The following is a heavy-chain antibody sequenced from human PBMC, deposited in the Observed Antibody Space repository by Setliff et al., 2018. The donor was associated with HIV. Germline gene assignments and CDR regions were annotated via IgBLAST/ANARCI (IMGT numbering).Heavy chain of an antibody. D-gene: IGHD7-27*01. J-gene: IGHJ4*02. CDR3: TRRRRAPGTGDLEAY. CDR2: IHPGDSDT. V-gene: IGHV5-51*01. Sequence: GESLKISCKGSGYSFTSYWIGWVRQMPGKGLEWMGIIHPGDSDTRYSPSFQGQVTISADRSITTAYLHWSSLQASDTAMYYCTRRRRAPGTGDLEAYWGQGTLVTVSS. CDR1: GYSFTSYW.